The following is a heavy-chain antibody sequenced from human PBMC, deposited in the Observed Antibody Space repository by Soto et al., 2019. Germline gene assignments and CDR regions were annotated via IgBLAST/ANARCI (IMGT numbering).Heavy chain of an antibody. CDR2: ISSSSSTI. V-gene: IGHV3-48*02. J-gene: IGHJ6*02. D-gene: IGHD3-10*01. CDR3: ARDVGLYGSGGLDYYYYGMDV. CDR1: GFTFSSYS. Sequence: EVQLVESGGGLVQPGGSLRLSCAASGFTFSSYSMNWVRQAPGKGLEWVSYISSSSSTIYYADPVKGRFTISRDNAKNSLYLQMNSLRDEDTAVYYCARDVGLYGSGGLDYYYYGMDVWGQGTTVTVSS.